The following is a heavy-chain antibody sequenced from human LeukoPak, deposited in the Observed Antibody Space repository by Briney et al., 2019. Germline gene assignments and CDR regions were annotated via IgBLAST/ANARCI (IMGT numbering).Heavy chain of an antibody. CDR3: ARDLHDYVWGSYFLDY. Sequence: PGGSLRLSCAASGFTFSSYWMSWVRQAPGKGLEWVANIKQDGGEKYYVDSVKGRFTISRDNAKNSLYLQMNSLRAEDTAVYYCARDLHDYVWGSYFLDYWGQGTLVTVSS. CDR2: IKQDGGEK. V-gene: IGHV3-7*01. J-gene: IGHJ4*02. CDR1: GFTFSSYW. D-gene: IGHD3-16*01.